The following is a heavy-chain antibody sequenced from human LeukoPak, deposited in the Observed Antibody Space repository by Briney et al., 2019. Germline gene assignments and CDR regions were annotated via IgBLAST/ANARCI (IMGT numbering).Heavy chain of an antibody. CDR3: TTGVWFGESRYYYYYYMDV. Sequence: GGSLRLSCAASGFTFSSYGMSWVRQAPGKGLEWVGRIKSKTDGGTTDYAAPVKGRFTISRDDSKNTLYLQMNSLKTEDTAVYYCTTGVWFGESRYYYYYYMDVWGKGTTVTISS. CDR2: IKSKTDGGTT. V-gene: IGHV3-15*01. D-gene: IGHD3-10*01. CDR1: GFTFSSYG. J-gene: IGHJ6*03.